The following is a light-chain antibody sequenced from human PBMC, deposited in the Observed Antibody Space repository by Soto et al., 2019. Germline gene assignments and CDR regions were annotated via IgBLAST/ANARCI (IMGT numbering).Light chain of an antibody. CDR3: SSFSRSTPLV. CDR2: EVS. CDR1: SSDVGSYKF. V-gene: IGLV2-8*01. J-gene: IGLJ1*01. Sequence: QSALTQPPSASGSPGQSVTISCTGTSSDVGSYKFVSWYQQHPGKAPKLMMYEVSKRPSGVPDRFSGSKSGNTASLTVSGLQAEDEADFYCSSFSRSTPLVFGTGTKLTVL.